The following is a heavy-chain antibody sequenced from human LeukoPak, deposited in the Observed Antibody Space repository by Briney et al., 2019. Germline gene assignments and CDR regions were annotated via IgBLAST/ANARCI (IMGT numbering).Heavy chain of an antibody. J-gene: IGHJ6*04. Sequence: PSETRSLTCAVDGGSFSGYYCSWIRQPPGKGMEWIGEINHSGSTNYNPSLKSRVTISVDTSKNQFSLKLSSVTAADTAVYYCARGGNGLWFGKYYYYYSMDVWGKGTTVTVSS. CDR2: INHSGST. D-gene: IGHD3-10*01. V-gene: IGHV4-34*01. CDR3: ARGGNGLWFGKYYYYYSMDV. CDR1: GGSFSGYY.